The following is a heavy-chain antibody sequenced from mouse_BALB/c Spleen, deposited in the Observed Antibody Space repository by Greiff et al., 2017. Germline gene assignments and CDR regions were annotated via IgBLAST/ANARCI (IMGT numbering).Heavy chain of an antibody. J-gene: IGHJ2*01. D-gene: IGHD2-3*01. Sequence: EVQLVESGAELVKPGASVKLSCTASGFNIKDTYMHWVKQRPEQGLEWIGRIDPANGNTKYDPKFQGKATITADTSSNTAYLQLSSLTSEDTAVYYCAMWLLPFDYWGQGTTLTVSS. CDR2: IDPANGNT. CDR1: GFNIKDTY. V-gene: IGHV14-3*02. CDR3: AMWLLPFDY.